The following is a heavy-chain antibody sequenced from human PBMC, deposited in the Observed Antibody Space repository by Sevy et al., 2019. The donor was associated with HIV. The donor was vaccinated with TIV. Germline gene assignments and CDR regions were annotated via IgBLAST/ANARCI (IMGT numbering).Heavy chain of an antibody. CDR1: GGTFSSYA. J-gene: IGHJ4*02. Sequence: ASVNVSCKASGGTFSSYAISWVRQAPGQGLEWMGGITPIFGTANYAQKFQGRVTITADESTSTAYMELSSLRSEDTAVYYCARDGDSSGYPCWGQGTLVTVSS. D-gene: IGHD3-22*01. V-gene: IGHV1-69*13. CDR2: ITPIFGTA. CDR3: ARDGDSSGYPC.